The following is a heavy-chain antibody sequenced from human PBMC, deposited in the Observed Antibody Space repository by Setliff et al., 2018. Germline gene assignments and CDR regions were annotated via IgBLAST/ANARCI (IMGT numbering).Heavy chain of an antibody. CDR3: ARGDFYYYFYMDV. CDR2: IISMFGTT. CDR1: GGTFSTYA. Sequence: GASVKVSCKASGGTFSTYAISWVRQAPGQGLEWMGGIISMFGTTNYAQKFQGRATITTDKSTSTAYMELSSLRSEDTAIYYCARGDFYYYFYMDVWGKGTTVTVSS. J-gene: IGHJ6*03. V-gene: IGHV1-69*05.